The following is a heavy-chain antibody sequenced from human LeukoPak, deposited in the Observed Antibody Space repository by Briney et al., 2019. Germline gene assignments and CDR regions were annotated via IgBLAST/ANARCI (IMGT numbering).Heavy chain of an antibody. V-gene: IGHV3-7*03. CDR3: ARDRGVVIRY. CDR1: GFTFSYYW. D-gene: IGHD3-3*01. J-gene: IGHJ4*02. CDR2: INQDGSEK. Sequence: GGSLRLSCAASGFTFSYYWMSWVRQAPGKGLEWVANINQDGSEKYYVDSVKGRFTISRDNAKKSLILQMNSLRVEDTAVYYCARDRGVVIRYWGQGTLVTVSS.